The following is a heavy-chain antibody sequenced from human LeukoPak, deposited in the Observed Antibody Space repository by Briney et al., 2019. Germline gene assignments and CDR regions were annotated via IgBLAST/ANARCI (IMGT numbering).Heavy chain of an antibody. CDR3: ARDRIWDTAMVLGHFDY. CDR2: INPSGGST. V-gene: IGHV1-46*01. D-gene: IGHD5-18*01. J-gene: IGHJ4*02. Sequence: ASVKVSCKASGYTFTSYYMHWVRQAPGQGLEWMGIINPSGGSTSYAQKFQGRVTMTRDTSTSTVYMELSSLRSEDTAVYYCARDRIWDTAMVLGHFDYWGQGTLVTVSS. CDR1: GYTFTSYY.